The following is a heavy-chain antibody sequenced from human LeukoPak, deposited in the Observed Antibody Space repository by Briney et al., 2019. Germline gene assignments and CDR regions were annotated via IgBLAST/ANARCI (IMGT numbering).Heavy chain of an antibody. Sequence: SETLSLTCAVYGGSFSGYYWSWIRQPPGKGLEWIGEINHSGSTNYDPSLKSRVTISVDTSKNQFSLKLSSVTAADTAVYYCARGYYYDSSGHAFGIWGQGTMVTVSS. CDR3: ARGYYYDSSGHAFGI. CDR2: INHSGST. J-gene: IGHJ3*02. D-gene: IGHD3-22*01. V-gene: IGHV4-34*01. CDR1: GGSFSGYY.